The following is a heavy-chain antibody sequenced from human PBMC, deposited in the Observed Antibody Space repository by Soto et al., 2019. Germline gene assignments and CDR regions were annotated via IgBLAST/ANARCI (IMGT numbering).Heavy chain of an antibody. CDR1: GGSFSGYY. D-gene: IGHD3-3*02. CDR2: INHSGST. Sequence: SETLSLTCAVYGGSFSGYYWTWIRQPPGTGLEWIGEINHSGSTNYNPSLKSRVTISVDTSKNQFSLKLTSVTAADTAVYYCARAKPPGISDYWGQGTQVTVSS. J-gene: IGHJ4*02. CDR3: ARAKPPGISDY. V-gene: IGHV4-34*01.